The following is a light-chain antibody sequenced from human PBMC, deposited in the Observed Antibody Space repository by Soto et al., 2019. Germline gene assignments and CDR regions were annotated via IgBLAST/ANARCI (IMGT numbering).Light chain of an antibody. CDR2: EVT. V-gene: IGLV2-8*01. J-gene: IGLJ3*02. CDR1: SGDVGGYNY. CDR3: SSYAGSKNLL. Sequence: QSALTQPPSASGSPGQSVTISCTGTSGDVGGYNYVSWYQQHPGKAPKLMIYEVTQRPSGVPDRFSGSKSGNTASLTVSGLQAEDEADYYCSSYAGSKNLLFGGGTKLTVL.